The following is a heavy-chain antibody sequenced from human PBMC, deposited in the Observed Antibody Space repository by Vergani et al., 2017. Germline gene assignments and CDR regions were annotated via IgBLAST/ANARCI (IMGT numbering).Heavy chain of an antibody. V-gene: IGHV3-23*01. Sequence: EVQLLESGGGLVQPGGSLRLTCAASEFTFSNYAMNWVRQAPGKGLEWVSGISGSGVSAYYTDSVKGLFTISRDNSKNMLFLQMNNLRTEDTAIYNCAKQYFVSGNYLFDYWGQGTLVTVSS. CDR3: AKQYFVSGNYLFDY. CDR2: ISGSGVSA. CDR1: EFTFSNYA. D-gene: IGHD3-10*01. J-gene: IGHJ4*02.